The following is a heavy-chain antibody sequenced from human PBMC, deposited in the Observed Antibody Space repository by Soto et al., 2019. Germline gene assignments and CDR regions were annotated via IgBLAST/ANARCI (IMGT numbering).Heavy chain of an antibody. Sequence: ASVKVSCKASGYSFTSLDINWVRQTAGQGLEWMGWVQPSTGRTGYAQKFQGRVTMTRDTSINTAYMELTTLTSDDTAFYYCARGVSAGVDYWGQGTLVTVSS. CDR3: ARGVSAGVDY. V-gene: IGHV1-8*01. D-gene: IGHD1-26*01. CDR1: GYSFTSLD. J-gene: IGHJ4*02. CDR2: VQPSTGRT.